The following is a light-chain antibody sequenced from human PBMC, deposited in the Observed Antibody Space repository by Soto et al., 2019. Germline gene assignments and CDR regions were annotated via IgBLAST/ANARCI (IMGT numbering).Light chain of an antibody. CDR1: SSDVGAFNY. J-gene: IGLJ1*01. CDR2: DVI. V-gene: IGLV2-14*03. Sequence: QSALTEPASVSGSPGQSITISCTGTSSDVGAFNYVSWYQQHPGKAPKHMIYDVINRPSGVSYRCSGSRSVITASLTIYGLQSEDEADYYCNSYISSSTNVFGTRTKVTVL. CDR3: NSYISSSTNV.